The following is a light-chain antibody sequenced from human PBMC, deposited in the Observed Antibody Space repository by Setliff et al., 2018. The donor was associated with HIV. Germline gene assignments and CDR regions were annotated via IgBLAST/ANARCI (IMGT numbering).Light chain of an antibody. CDR1: SSDVGSYNF. Sequence: QSVLTQPASVSGSPGRSITISCTGTSSDVGSYNFVSWCQQHPGKAPKLMIYEVTKRPSGVSNRFSGSKSGNTASLTISGLQAEDEADYYCCSYADTSTFTYVFGTGTKVTVL. V-gene: IGLV2-23*02. CDR3: CSYADTSTFTYV. J-gene: IGLJ1*01. CDR2: EVT.